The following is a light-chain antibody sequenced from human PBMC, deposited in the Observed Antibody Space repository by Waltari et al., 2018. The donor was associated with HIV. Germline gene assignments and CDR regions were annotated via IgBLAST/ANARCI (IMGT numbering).Light chain of an antibody. CDR2: EGS. V-gene: IGLV2-23*03. CDR3: CSYAGSNTFV. J-gene: IGLJ1*01. Sequence: QSALPQPASVSGSPGQSITISSTGTNSDVGSYNIVSWYQQHPGKAPKLMIYEGSKRPSGVSNRFSGSKSGNTASLTISGLQAEDEADYYCCSYAGSNTFVFGTGTKVTVL. CDR1: NSDVGSYNI.